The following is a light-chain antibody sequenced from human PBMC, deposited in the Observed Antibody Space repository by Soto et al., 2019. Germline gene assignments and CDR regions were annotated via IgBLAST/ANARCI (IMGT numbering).Light chain of an antibody. J-gene: IGLJ3*02. CDR3: QAYDYGLTAFV. V-gene: IGLV1-40*01. CDR2: GNR. CDR1: NYNLGAGYD. Sequence: QSVLTQPPSVSGAPGQWVTISCTGTNYNLGAGYDVHWYQQLPGAAPKLVIFGNRNRPSGVPERFSGSKSGTSASLAITGLQADDEDDYYCQAYDYGLTAFVFGGGTKLTVL.